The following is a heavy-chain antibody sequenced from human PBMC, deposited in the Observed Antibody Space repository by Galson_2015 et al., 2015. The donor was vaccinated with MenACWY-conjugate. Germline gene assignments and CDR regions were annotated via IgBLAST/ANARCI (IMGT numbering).Heavy chain of an antibody. CDR2: MSYDGNNK. Sequence: SLRLSCAGSGITLSNYWMNWVRQAPGKGLEWVAAMSYDGNNKYYGDSVKGRFTISRDKSKNTLYLQINSLRTEDTAVYYCAKLRSSSWSEGAFDSWGQGTLVTVSS. CDR3: AKLRSSSWSEGAFDS. D-gene: IGHD6-13*01. J-gene: IGHJ4*02. CDR1: GITLSNYW. V-gene: IGHV3-30*18.